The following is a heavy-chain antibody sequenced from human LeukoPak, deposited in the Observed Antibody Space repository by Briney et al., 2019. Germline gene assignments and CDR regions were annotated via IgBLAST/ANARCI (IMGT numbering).Heavy chain of an antibody. CDR2: IYYSVST. Sequence: SETLSLTCTVSGGSISSYYWSWIRQPPGKGLEWIGYIYYSVSTNYDPSLKSRVTISVDTSKNQFSLKLSSVTAADTAVYYCARDVDSSGYFDYWGQGTLVTVSS. J-gene: IGHJ4*02. CDR1: GGSISSYY. V-gene: IGHV4-59*01. D-gene: IGHD3-22*01. CDR3: ARDVDSSGYFDY.